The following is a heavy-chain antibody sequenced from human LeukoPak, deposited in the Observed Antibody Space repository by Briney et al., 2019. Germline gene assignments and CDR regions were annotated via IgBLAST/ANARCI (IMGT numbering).Heavy chain of an antibody. Sequence: PGGSLRLSCAASGFTFSSYAMSWVRQAPGKGLEWVSVISGSGGSTYYADSVKGRFTISRDNSKNTLYLQMNSLRAEDTAVYYCAKPRDYYDLIFDYWGQGTLVTVAS. J-gene: IGHJ4*02. V-gene: IGHV3-23*01. CDR1: GFTFSSYA. CDR3: AKPRDYYDLIFDY. D-gene: IGHD3-22*01. CDR2: ISGSGGST.